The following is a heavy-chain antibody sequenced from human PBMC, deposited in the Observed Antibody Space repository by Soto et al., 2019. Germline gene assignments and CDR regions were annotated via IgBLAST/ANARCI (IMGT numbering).Heavy chain of an antibody. V-gene: IGHV3-48*01. CDR3: AREGFCCSWYVDSCWLDP. CDR2: ISSSSSTI. CDR1: GFTFSSYS. D-gene: IGHD6-13*01. J-gene: IGHJ5*02. Sequence: GGSLRLSCAASGFTFSSYSMYWVRQAPGKGLEWVSYISSSSSTIYYADSVKGRFTISRDNAKNSLYLQMNSLRAEDKAVYYCAREGFCCSWYVDSCWLDPSCQGTLVTVPQ.